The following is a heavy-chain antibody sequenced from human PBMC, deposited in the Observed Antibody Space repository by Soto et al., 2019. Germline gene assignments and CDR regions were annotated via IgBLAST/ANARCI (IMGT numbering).Heavy chain of an antibody. V-gene: IGHV1-2*04. CDR2: INPNSGGT. J-gene: IGHJ6*02. Sequence: ASVKVSCKASGYTFTGYYMHWVRQAPGQGLEWMGWINPNSGGTNYAQKFQGWVTMTRDTSISTAYMELSRLRSDDTAVYYCAREILTGTSLGPKNVMDVWGRGTTVTGSS. CDR3: AREILTGTSLGPKNVMDV. D-gene: IGHD1-7*01. CDR1: GYTFTGYY.